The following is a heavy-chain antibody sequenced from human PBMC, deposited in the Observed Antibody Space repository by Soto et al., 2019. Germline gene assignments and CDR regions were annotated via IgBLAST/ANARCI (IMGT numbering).Heavy chain of an antibody. CDR1: GYTFTSYA. V-gene: IGHV1-3*01. J-gene: IGHJ5*02. Sequence: GASVKVSCKASGYTFTSYAMHWVRQAPGQRLEWMGWINAGNGNTKYSQKFQGRVTITRDTSASTAYMERSSLRSEDTVVYYCGVFYDYFWGSYRSSNTWFAPWGQGTLVPVSS. D-gene: IGHD3-16*02. CDR2: INAGNGNT. CDR3: GVFYDYFWGSYRSSNTWFAP.